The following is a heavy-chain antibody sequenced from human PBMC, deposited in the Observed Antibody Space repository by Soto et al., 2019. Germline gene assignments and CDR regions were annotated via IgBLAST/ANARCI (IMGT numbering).Heavy chain of an antibody. V-gene: IGHV3-11*06. CDR2: ISGSSSYT. J-gene: IGHJ4*02. CDR1: GFTFSDYY. Sequence: ESGGGLVKPGGSLRLSCAASGFTFSDYYMSWIRQAPGKGLEWVSYISGSSSYTNYADSVKGRFTISRDNAKNSLYLQMNSLRAEDTAVYYCAREVVGATTVDYWGQGTLVTVSS. D-gene: IGHD1-26*01. CDR3: AREVVGATTVDY.